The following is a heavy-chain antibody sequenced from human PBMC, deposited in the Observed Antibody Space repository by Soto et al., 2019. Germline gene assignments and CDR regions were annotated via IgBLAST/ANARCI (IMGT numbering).Heavy chain of an antibody. CDR1: GFTFSSYG. Sequence: QVQLVESGGGVVQPGRSLRLSCAASGFTFSSYGMHWVRQAPGKGLEWVAVISYDGSNKYYADSVKGRFTISRDNSKNTLYLQMNSLRAEDTAVYYCAKAQWGRRSQWLAHQHWGQGTLVTVSS. D-gene: IGHD6-19*01. J-gene: IGHJ1*01. CDR3: AKAQWGRRSQWLAHQH. CDR2: ISYDGSNK. V-gene: IGHV3-30*18.